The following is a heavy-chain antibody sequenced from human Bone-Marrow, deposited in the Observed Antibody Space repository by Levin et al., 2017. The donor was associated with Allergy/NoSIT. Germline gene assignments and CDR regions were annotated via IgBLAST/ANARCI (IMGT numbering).Heavy chain of an antibody. CDR1: GFSFSDYW. V-gene: IGHV3-74*01. D-gene: IGHD6-19*01. CDR3: ARVVTSGWYDGYFDT. CDR2: IKGDGSAT. Sequence: GESLKISCAASGFSFSDYWMHWVRQAPGKGLVWVARIKGDGSATVYADFARGRFTVSRDNAENALYLQVSSLRAEDTAVYYCARVVTSGWYDGYFDTWGQGSLVTVSS. J-gene: IGHJ4*02.